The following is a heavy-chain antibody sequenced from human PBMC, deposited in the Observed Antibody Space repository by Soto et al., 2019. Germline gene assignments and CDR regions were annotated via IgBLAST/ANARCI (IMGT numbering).Heavy chain of an antibody. CDR1: GFTFSSYG. CDR2: IWYDGSNK. D-gene: IGHD3-3*01. V-gene: IGHV3-33*01. CDR3: ARVYYDFSDYYGMDV. J-gene: IGHJ6*02. Sequence: SGGSLRLSCAASGFTFSSYGMHWVRQAPGKGLEWVAVIWYDGSNKYYADSVKGRFTISRDNSKNTLYLQMNSLRAEDTAVYYCARVYYDFSDYYGMDVWGQGTTVTVSS.